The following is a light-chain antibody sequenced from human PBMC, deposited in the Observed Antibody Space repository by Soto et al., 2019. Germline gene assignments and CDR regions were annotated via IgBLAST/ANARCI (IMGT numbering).Light chain of an antibody. V-gene: IGKV3-20*01. CDR3: QKYGSSFT. CDR1: QSVSSSY. J-gene: IGKJ3*01. Sequence: EIVLTQSPGTLSLSPGERATLSCRASQSVSSSYLAWYQQKPGQAPRLLIYGASSRATGIPDRFSGSGSGTDFTLTISRLEPEDFAVYYCQKYGSSFTFGPGTKEDIK. CDR2: GAS.